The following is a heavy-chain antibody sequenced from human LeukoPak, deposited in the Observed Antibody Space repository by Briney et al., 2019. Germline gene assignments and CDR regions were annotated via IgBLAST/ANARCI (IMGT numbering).Heavy chain of an antibody. CDR1: VFVFDDYG. D-gene: IGHD1-14*01. J-gene: IGHJ5*02. Sequence: VGSLRLSCAPSVFVFDDYGVSGGRDAPGKGVGCVCGPCWNVGGTGYAGSVRGRYTLSRDNVKNTLYIQKNRVRAQDTPLCFGTRYTRVEGLDLWGRGTLVTVSS. V-gene: IGHV3-20*04. CDR2: PCWNVGGT. CDR3: TRYTRVEGLDL.